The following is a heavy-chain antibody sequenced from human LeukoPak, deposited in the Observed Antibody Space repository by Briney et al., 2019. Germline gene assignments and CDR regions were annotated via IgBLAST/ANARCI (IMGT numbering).Heavy chain of an antibody. Sequence: SETLSLTCTVSGGSIGRSSYYWGWIRQPPGKGLEWIGNIYYSGTTSYNPSLKSRVTISIDTSKDQFSLKLTSVTAADTAVYYCARVAAKTVDYWGQGTLVTVPS. CDR2: IYYSGTT. J-gene: IGHJ4*02. V-gene: IGHV4-39*07. CDR3: ARVAAKTVDY. CDR1: GGSIGRSSYY. D-gene: IGHD2-15*01.